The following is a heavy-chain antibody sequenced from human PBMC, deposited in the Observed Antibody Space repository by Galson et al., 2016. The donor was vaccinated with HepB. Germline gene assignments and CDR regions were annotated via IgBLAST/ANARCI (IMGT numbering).Heavy chain of an antibody. Sequence: SETLSLTCAVSGGSITSSGDYWTWIRQPPGRGLEWIGAVYHTGSTYYNPSLTSRVTLSIDTSRNQFSLRVNSVTAADTAMYYCVKDRGFATMGWWGQGALVTVSS. CDR3: VKDRGFATMGW. J-gene: IGHJ4*02. CDR1: GGSITSSGDY. D-gene: IGHD3-10*01. CDR2: VYHTGST. V-gene: IGHV4-39*07.